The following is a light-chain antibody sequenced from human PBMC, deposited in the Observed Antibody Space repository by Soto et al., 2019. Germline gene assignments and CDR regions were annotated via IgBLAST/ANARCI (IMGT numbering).Light chain of an antibody. CDR3: SSYTSSSTYV. CDR1: SSDVGGYNY. Sequence: QFALTQPASVSGSPGQSIAISCTGTSSDVGGYNYVSWYQQHPGKAPTVMIYDVSNRPSGVSNRFSGSKSGNTASLTISGLQADDEADYYCSSYTSSSTYVFGTGTKETVL. J-gene: IGLJ1*01. V-gene: IGLV2-14*01. CDR2: DVS.